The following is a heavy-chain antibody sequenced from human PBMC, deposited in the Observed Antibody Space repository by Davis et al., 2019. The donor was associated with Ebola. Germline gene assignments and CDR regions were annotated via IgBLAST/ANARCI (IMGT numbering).Heavy chain of an antibody. V-gene: IGHV3-23*01. J-gene: IGHJ6*02. CDR2: ISGSGGST. Sequence: GESLTISCAASGFTFSSYAMSWVRQAPGKGLEWVSAISGSGGSTYYADSVKGRFTISRDNSKNTLYLQMNSLRADDTAVYYCARTYYYDSSGYYPEGYYYGMDVWGQGTTVTVSS. CDR3: ARTYYYDSSGYYPEGYYYGMDV. D-gene: IGHD3-22*01. CDR1: GFTFSSYA.